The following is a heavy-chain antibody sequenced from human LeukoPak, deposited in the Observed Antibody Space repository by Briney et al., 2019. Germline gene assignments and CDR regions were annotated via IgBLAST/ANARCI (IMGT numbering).Heavy chain of an antibody. CDR1: GGSISSGGYS. V-gene: IGHV4-30-2*01. Sequence: KATETLSLTCAVSGGSISSGGYSWSWIRQPPGKGLEWIGYIYHSGSTYYNPSLKSRVTISVDRSKNQFSLKLSSVTAADTAVYYCARAPGIGSSWYHGNWFDPWGQGTLVTVSS. CDR2: IYHSGST. D-gene: IGHD6-13*01. J-gene: IGHJ5*02. CDR3: ARAPGIGSSWYHGNWFDP.